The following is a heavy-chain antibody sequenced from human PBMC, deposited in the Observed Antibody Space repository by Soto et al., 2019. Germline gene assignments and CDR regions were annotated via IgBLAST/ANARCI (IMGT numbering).Heavy chain of an antibody. V-gene: IGHV5-51*01. J-gene: IGHJ4*02. CDR3: ASAGYYYDSSGYYYFDY. Sequence: GESLKISCKGSGYSFTSYWIGWVRQMPGKGLEWMGIIYPGDSDTRYSPSFQGQVTISADKSISTAYLQWSSLKASDTAMYYCASAGYYYDSSGYYYFDYWGQGTLVTVSS. D-gene: IGHD3-22*01. CDR2: IYPGDSDT. CDR1: GYSFTSYW.